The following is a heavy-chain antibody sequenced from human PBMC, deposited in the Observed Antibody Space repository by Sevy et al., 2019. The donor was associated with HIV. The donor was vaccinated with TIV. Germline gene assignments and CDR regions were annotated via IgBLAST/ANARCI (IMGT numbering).Heavy chain of an antibody. V-gene: IGHV3-23*01. CDR2: ISGSGGST. CDR3: RGVGVPTNFDY. D-gene: IGHD1-26*01. CDR1: GFIFSSYA. Sequence: GGSLRLSCAASGFIFSSYALSWVRQAPGKGLEWVSGISGSGGSTYYADSVKGRFTISRDNFRKTQYLEMNSLRAEDTAVYYCRGVGVPTNFDYWGQGTLVTVSS. J-gene: IGHJ4*02.